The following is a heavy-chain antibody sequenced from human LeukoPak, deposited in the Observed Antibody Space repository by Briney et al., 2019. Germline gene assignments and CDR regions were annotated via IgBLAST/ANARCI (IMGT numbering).Heavy chain of an antibody. Sequence: SVKVSCKASGGTFSSYAISWVRQAPGQGLEWMGGIIPIFGTANYAQKFQGRVTITTDVSTSTAYMELSSLRSEDTAVYYCARAGYYYDSSGYYDYWGQGTLVTVSS. V-gene: IGHV1-69*05. J-gene: IGHJ4*02. D-gene: IGHD3-22*01. CDR2: IIPIFGTA. CDR1: GGTFSSYA. CDR3: ARAGYYYDSSGYYDY.